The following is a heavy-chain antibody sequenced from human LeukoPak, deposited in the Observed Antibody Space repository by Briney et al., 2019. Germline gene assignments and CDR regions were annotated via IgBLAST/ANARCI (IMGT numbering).Heavy chain of an antibody. D-gene: IGHD3-10*01. CDR2: ISSNGGIT. CDR3: AKDGVPSRWFGRNYFDY. Sequence: GGSLRLSCAVSGFTFSNYAMHWVRQAPGKGLEYVSGISSNGGITNYANSVKGRFTISRDNSKNTLYLQMGSLRDEDMAVYYCAKDGVPSRWFGRNYFDYWGQGTLVTVSS. J-gene: IGHJ4*02. V-gene: IGHV3-64*01. CDR1: GFTFSNYA.